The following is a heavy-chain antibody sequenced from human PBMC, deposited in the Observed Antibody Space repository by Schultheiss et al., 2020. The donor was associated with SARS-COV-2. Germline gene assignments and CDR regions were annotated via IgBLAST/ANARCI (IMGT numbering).Heavy chain of an antibody. CDR1: GFTFSTYA. CDR3: AKGELYYYGSGSYSSHY. D-gene: IGHD3-10*01. CDR2: ISGSGGST. Sequence: GESLKISCAASGFTFSTYAMSWVRQAPGKGLEWVSVISGSGGSTYYADSVKGRFTISRDNSKNTLYLQMNSLRAEDTAVYYCAKGELYYYGSGSYSSHYWGQGTLVTVSS. J-gene: IGHJ4*02. V-gene: IGHV3-23*01.